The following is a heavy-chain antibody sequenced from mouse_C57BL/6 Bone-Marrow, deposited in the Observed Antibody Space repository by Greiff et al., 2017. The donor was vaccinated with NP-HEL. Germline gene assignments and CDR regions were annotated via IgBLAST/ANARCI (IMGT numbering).Heavy chain of an antibody. V-gene: IGHV1-15*01. J-gene: IGHJ2*01. CDR3: TRRGTPFDY. CDR2: IDPETGGT. Sequence: QVQLQQSGAELVRPGASVTLSCKASGYTFTDYEMHWVKQTPVHGLEWIGAIDPETGGTAYNQKFKGKAILTADKSSSTAYMELRSLTSEDSAVYYCTRRGTPFDYWGHGTTLTVSS. D-gene: IGHD2-14*01. CDR1: GYTFTDYE.